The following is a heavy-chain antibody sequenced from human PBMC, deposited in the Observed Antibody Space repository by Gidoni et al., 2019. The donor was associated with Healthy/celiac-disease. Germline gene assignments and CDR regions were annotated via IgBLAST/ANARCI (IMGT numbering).Heavy chain of an antibody. J-gene: IGHJ4*02. V-gene: IGHV3-30*04. D-gene: IGHD3-10*01. CDR2: ISDDGSNK. CDR1: GFTFSRYA. CDR3: ASFGRYYGSGS. Sequence: QVQLVESGGGVVQPGRSLRLSCAASGFTFSRYAMHWVRQAPGKGLEWVAVISDDGSNKYYADSVKGRFTISRDNSKNTLYLQMNSLRAEDTAVYYCASFGRYYGSGSWGQGTLVTVSS.